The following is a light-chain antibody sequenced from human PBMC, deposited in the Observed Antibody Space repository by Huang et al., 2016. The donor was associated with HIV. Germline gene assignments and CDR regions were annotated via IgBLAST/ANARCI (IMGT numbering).Light chain of an antibody. CDR2: GAS. CDR3: QQYNNWPPVT. V-gene: IGKV3D-15*01. J-gene: IGKJ2*01. CDR1: QSVSSN. Sequence: EVVMTQSPATLSVSPGERATLSCRASQSVSSNLAWYQQTPGQAPRLLIYGASTRATGSPARFSGSGSGTEFTLTISSLQSEDFAVYYCQQYNNWPPVTFGQGTKLEIK.